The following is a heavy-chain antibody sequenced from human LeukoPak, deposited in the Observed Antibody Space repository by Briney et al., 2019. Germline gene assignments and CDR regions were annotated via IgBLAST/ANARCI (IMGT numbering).Heavy chain of an antibody. CDR1: GFTFSSYN. CDR3: ASSYSSGWYSYNWFDS. Sequence: GGSLRLSCAASGFTFSSYNMNWVRQAPGKGLEWVSSISSSSSYIYYADSLKGRFTISRDNAKNSLCLQMNSLRAEDTAVYYCASSYSSGWYSYNWFDSWGQGTLVTVSS. CDR2: ISSSSSYI. J-gene: IGHJ5*01. D-gene: IGHD6-19*01. V-gene: IGHV3-21*01.